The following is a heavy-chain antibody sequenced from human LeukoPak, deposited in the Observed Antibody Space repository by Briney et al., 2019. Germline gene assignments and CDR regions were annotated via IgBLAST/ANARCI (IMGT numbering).Heavy chain of an antibody. J-gene: IGHJ4*02. D-gene: IGHD4-4*01. Sequence: GGSLRLSCAASGFTFDDYAMHWVRQAPGKGLEWVSGISWNSGSIGYADSVKGRFTISRDNAKNSLYLQMNSLRAEDTALCYCAKDRGAVTTSRFGYWGQGTLVTVSS. CDR3: AKDRGAVTTSRFGY. CDR1: GFTFDDYA. CDR2: ISWNSGSI. V-gene: IGHV3-9*01.